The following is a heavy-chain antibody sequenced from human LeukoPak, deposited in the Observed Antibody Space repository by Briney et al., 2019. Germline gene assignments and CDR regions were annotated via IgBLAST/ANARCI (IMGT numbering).Heavy chain of an antibody. J-gene: IGHJ4*02. CDR1: GGSISSSSDY. V-gene: IGHV4-39*01. Sequence: PSETLSLTYTVSGGSISSSSDYWGWIRQPPGKGLEWIGSISYSGSTYYNPSLKSRVTISVDTSKNQLSLKLSSVTAADTAVYYCARHRYSGSYTALDYWGQGTLVTVSS. CDR2: ISYSGST. CDR3: ARHRYSGSYTALDY. D-gene: IGHD2-2*02.